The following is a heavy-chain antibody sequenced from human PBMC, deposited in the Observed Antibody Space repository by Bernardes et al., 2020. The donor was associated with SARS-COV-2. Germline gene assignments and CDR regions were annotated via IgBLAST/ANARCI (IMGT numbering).Heavy chain of an antibody. Sequence: GGSLRLSCAASGFTFSSYGMHWVRQAPGKGLEWVAVIWYDGSNKYYADSVKGRFTISRDNSKNTLYLQMNSLRAEDTAVYYCARDFPFNYDSSGLDGVVYWGQGTLVTVSS. CDR1: GFTFSSYG. D-gene: IGHD3-22*01. CDR3: ARDFPFNYDSSGLDGVVY. V-gene: IGHV3-33*01. J-gene: IGHJ4*02. CDR2: IWYDGSNK.